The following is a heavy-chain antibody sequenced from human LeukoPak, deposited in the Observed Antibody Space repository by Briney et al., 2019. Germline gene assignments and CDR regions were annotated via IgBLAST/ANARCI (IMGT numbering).Heavy chain of an antibody. J-gene: IGHJ4*02. Sequence: PSETLSLTCTVSGGSISSGDYSWSWLRQPPGKGLEWIGYIYCSGSTYYNPSLKSRVTISVDTSKNQFSLKLSSVTAADTAVYYCAREYPAFGRGEYFDYWGQGTLVTVSS. CDR2: IYCSGST. V-gene: IGHV4-30-4*01. CDR1: GGSISSGDYS. CDR3: AREYPAFGRGEYFDY. D-gene: IGHD3-10*01.